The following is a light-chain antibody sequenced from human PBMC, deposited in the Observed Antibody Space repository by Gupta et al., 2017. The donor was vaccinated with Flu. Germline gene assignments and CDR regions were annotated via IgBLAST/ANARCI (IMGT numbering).Light chain of an antibody. J-gene: IGKJ1*01. Sequence: EIVLTQSPATLSLSPGKRATLSCRASQSVSSYLAWYQQKPGQAPRLLIYDASNRDTGIPARFSGSGYGTDFTLTISSREPEDFAVYYCQQRSNWPPWTFGQGTKVEIK. CDR1: QSVSSY. CDR2: DAS. CDR3: QQRSNWPPWT. V-gene: IGKV3-11*01.